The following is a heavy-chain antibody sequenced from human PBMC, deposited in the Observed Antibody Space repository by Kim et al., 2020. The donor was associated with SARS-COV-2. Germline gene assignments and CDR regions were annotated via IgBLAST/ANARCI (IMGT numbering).Heavy chain of an antibody. CDR3: ARSPRQQLAPYYYYYGMDV. V-gene: IGHV3-11*01. CDR2: ISSSGSTI. D-gene: IGHD6-13*01. J-gene: IGHJ6*02. CDR1: GFTFSDYY. Sequence: GGSLRLSCAASGFTFSDYYMSWIRQAPGKGLEWVSYISSSGSTIYYADSVKGRFTISRDNAKNSLYLQMNSLRAEDTAVYYCARSPRQQLAPYYYYYGMDVWGQGTTVTVSS.